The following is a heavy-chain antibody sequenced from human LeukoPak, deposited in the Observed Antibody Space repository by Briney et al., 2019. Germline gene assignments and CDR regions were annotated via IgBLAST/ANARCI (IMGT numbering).Heavy chain of an antibody. D-gene: IGHD5-18*01. CDR2: ISAYNGNT. CDR3: ARASYFPTAMVLDY. J-gene: IGHJ4*02. V-gene: IGHV1-18*01. CDR1: GYTFTSYG. Sequence: ASVKVSCKASGYTFTSYGVSWVRQAPGQGLEWMGWISAYNGNTNYAQKLQGRVTMTTDTSTGTAYMELRSLRSDDTAVYYCARASYFPTAMVLDYWGQGTLVTVSS.